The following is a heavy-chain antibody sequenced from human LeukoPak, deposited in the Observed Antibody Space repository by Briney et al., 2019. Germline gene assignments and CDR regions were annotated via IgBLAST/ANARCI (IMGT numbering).Heavy chain of an antibody. CDR2: ISGSGGTT. J-gene: IGHJ4*02. CDR1: GFPFSIYS. Sequence: GGSLRLSCAASGFPFSIYSMSWVRQAPGKVLEWVSAISGSGGTTLYADSVKGRFTISRDNSKNTLYLQMNSLRAEDTALYFCAKKYVSGGDPYHFDQWGQGALVTVSS. D-gene: IGHD6-19*01. CDR3: AKKYVSGGDPYHFDQ. V-gene: IGHV3-23*01.